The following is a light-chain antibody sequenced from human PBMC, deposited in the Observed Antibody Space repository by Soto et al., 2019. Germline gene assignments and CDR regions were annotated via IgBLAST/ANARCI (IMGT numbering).Light chain of an antibody. Sequence: DIQMTQSPSTLSASVGDRVTITCRASQRISSWLAWYQQKPGKAPKLLIYDASSLEGGAPSRFSGSGSGTEFTLTISSLQPDDFATYYCQQSYSTPYTFGQGTKLEIK. CDR1: QRISSW. V-gene: IGKV1-5*01. J-gene: IGKJ2*01. CDR2: DAS. CDR3: QQSYSTPYT.